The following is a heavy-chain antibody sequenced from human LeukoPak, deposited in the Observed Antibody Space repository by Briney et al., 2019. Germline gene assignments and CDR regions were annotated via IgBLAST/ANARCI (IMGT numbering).Heavy chain of an antibody. CDR2: IYPGDSDT. D-gene: IGHD6-19*01. Sequence: GESLKISCKGSGYTFTTHWIAWVRQMPGKGLEWMGIIYPGDSDTRYSPSFQGQVTISADKSISTAYLQWSSLKASDTAMYYCARLGGGSGWYSDYWGQGTLVTVSS. J-gene: IGHJ4*02. V-gene: IGHV5-51*01. CDR3: ARLGGGSGWYSDY. CDR1: GYTFTTHW.